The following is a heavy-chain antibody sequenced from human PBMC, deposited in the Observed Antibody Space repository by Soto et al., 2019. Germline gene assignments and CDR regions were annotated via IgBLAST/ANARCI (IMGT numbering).Heavy chain of an antibody. Sequence: SETLSLTCTVSGGSINNYYWNWIRQPPGKGLEWIGYVSYSGRTNYNPSLKSRVNMLVDKSKHQFSLNLTSVTAADTAVYYCARLQYTVVTPIDVWGQGTMVTVSS. CDR1: GGSINNYY. D-gene: IGHD2-21*02. CDR3: ARLQYTVVTPIDV. J-gene: IGHJ3*01. V-gene: IGHV4-59*03. CDR2: VSYSGRT.